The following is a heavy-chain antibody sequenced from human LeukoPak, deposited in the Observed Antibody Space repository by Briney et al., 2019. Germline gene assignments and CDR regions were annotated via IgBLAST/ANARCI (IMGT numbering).Heavy chain of an antibody. V-gene: IGHV3-30*02. D-gene: IGHD3-22*01. CDR3: AKDSANYYESSGYYYD. CDR2: IRYEGNEK. CDR1: GFTFTYYG. J-gene: IGHJ4*02. Sequence: PGGSLRLSCAASGFTFTYYGMHWVRQAPGKGLEWVAFIRYEGNEKYYADSVKGRFTISRDNSKNTLYLQMNSLRAEDTAMYYCAKDSANYYESSGYYYDWGQGTLVTGSS.